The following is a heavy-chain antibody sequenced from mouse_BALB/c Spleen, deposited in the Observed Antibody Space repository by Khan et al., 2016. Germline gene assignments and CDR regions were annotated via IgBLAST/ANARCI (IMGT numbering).Heavy chain of an antibody. J-gene: IGHJ2*01. Sequence: VRLQQSGPELMKPGASVKISCKASGYSFTSYYMHWVKQSHGKSLEWIGYIDPFNGGTSYNQKFKGKATLTVDKSSSTAYLHLSSLTSEDSAVYLGAAYYANYSGHGTTLTV. CDR1: GYSFTSYY. CDR3: AAYYANY. CDR2: IDPFNGGT. V-gene: IGHV1S135*01. D-gene: IGHD2-10*01.